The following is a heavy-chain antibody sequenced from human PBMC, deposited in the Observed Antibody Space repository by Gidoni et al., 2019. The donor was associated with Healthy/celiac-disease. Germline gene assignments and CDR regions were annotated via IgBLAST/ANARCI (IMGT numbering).Heavy chain of an antibody. CDR3: ARVGQDIVVVPAAPDY. V-gene: IGHV3-30-3*01. CDR1: GSTFSRYA. Sequence: QGQLVVSWGGVVQAWRSMRLSCAASGSTFSRYAMHWVRQAPGKGLEWVAVISYDGSNKYYADSVKGRFTISRDNSKNTLYLQMNSLRAEDTAVYYCARVGQDIVVVPAAPDYWGQGTLVTVSS. CDR2: ISYDGSNK. D-gene: IGHD2-2*01. J-gene: IGHJ4*02.